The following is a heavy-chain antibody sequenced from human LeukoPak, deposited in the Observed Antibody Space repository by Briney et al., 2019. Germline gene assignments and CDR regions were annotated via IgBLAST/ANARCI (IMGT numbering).Heavy chain of an antibody. J-gene: IGHJ6*02. CDR2: ISSSSSYI. Sequence: GGSLRLSCAASGFTFSSYSMNWVRQAPGKGLEWVSSISSSSSYIYYADSVKGRFTISRDNAKNSLYLQMNSLRAEDTAVYYCARPYYDILTGYPLYYYGMDVWGQGTTVTVSS. D-gene: IGHD3-9*01. CDR3: ARPYYDILTGYPLYYYGMDV. V-gene: IGHV3-21*01. CDR1: GFTFSSYS.